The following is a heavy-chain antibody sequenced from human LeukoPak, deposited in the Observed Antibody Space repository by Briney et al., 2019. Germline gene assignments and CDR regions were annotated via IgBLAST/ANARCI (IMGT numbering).Heavy chain of an antibody. CDR2: ISWDGGST. CDR1: GFTFDDYA. D-gene: IGHD6-6*01. CDR3: ARGGIAARFDY. J-gene: IGHJ4*02. V-gene: IGHV3-43D*03. Sequence: GGSLRLSCAASGFTFDDYAMHWVRQAPGKGLEWVSLISWDGGSTYYADSVKGRFTISRDNSKNSLYLQMNSLRAEDTALYYCARGGIAARFDYWGQGTLVTVSS.